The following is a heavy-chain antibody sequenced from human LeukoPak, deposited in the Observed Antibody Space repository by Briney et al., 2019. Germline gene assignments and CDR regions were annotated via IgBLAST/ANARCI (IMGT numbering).Heavy chain of an antibody. V-gene: IGHV3-15*01. J-gene: IGHJ4*02. CDR1: GFTFSSYW. CDR2: IKSKTDGGTT. CDR3: ATDPVMYSSVSDVDY. D-gene: IGHD6-19*01. Sequence: GGSLRLSCAASGFTFSSYWMSWVRQAPGKGLEWVGRIKSKTDGGTTDYAAPVKGRFTISRDDSKNTLYLQMNSLKTEDTAVFYCATDPVMYSSVSDVDYWGQGTLVTVSS.